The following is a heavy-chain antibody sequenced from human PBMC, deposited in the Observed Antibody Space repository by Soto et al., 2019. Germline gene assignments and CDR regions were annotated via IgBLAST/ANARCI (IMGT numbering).Heavy chain of an antibody. D-gene: IGHD6-13*01. CDR3: ARLIIAAAGTSPFDY. V-gene: IGHV1-69*01. CDR2: IIPIFGTA. CDR1: GGTFSSYA. Sequence: QVQLVQSGAEVKKPGSSVKVSCKASGGTFSSYAISWVRQAPGQGLEWMGGIIPIFGTANYAQKFQGRVTITADESTSTAYMELCSLRSEDTAVYYCARLIIAAAGTSPFDYWGQGTLVTVSS. J-gene: IGHJ4*02.